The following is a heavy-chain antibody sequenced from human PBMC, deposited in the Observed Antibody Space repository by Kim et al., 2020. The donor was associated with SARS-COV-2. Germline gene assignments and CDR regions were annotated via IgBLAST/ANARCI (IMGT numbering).Heavy chain of an antibody. CDR3: AKDISTSSSLNWFDP. Sequence: GGSLRLSCAASGFTFSSYAMSWVRQAPGKGLEWVSAISAGGTSTYFADSVKGRFAISRDNSKNTLYLQMNSLRVEDTAVYYCAKDISTSSSLNWFDPWGQGTLVTVSS. CDR2: ISAGGTST. D-gene: IGHD2-2*01. CDR1: GFTFSSYA. V-gene: IGHV3-23*01. J-gene: IGHJ5*02.